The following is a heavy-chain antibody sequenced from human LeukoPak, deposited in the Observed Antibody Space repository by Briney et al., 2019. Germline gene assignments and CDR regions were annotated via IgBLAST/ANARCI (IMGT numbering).Heavy chain of an antibody. V-gene: IGHV3-7*01. J-gene: IGHJ4*02. Sequence: GGSLRLSCAASGFTFSNAWMSRVRQAPGKGLEWVANIKQDGSEKYYVDSVRGRFTISRDNAKNSLYLQMNSLRAEDTAVYYCSNGIYSSSYWGQGTLVTVSS. CDR1: GFTFSNAW. CDR2: IKQDGSEK. CDR3: SNGIYSSSY. D-gene: IGHD6-6*01.